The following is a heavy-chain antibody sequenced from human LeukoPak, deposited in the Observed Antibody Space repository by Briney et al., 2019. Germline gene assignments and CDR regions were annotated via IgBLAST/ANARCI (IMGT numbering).Heavy chain of an antibody. CDR2: VNDRGST. V-gene: IGHV4-34*01. J-gene: IGHJ6*03. CDR1: GGSFSGHY. CDR3: ARGVVPGRFGAYYYYMDV. Sequence: SETLSLTCAVSGGSFSGHYWTWIRQPPGKGLQWIGEVNDRGSTNYNPSLKSRLTISEDKSKKQFSLRLPSVTAADTAVYYCARGVVPGRFGAYYYYMDVWGKGTTVTVSS. D-gene: IGHD3-16*01.